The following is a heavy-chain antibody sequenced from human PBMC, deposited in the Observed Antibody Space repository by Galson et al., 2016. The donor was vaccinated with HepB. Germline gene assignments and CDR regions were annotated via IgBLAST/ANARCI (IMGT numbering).Heavy chain of an antibody. CDR3: AKDSDYDFWSGSQA. D-gene: IGHD3-3*01. CDR1: GFTFSSYS. J-gene: IGHJ4*02. CDR2: ISGSGGST. Sequence: SLRLSCAASGFTFSSYSMSWVRQAPGKGLEWVSAISGSGGSTYYAHSVKGRFTISRDNSKNTLYLQMNSLRTEDTAVYYCAKDSDYDFWSGSQAWGQGTLVTVSS. V-gene: IGHV3-23*01.